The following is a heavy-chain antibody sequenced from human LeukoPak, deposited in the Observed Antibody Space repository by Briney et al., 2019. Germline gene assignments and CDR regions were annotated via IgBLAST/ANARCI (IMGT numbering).Heavy chain of an antibody. CDR2: IRQDGDTK. J-gene: IGHJ4*02. V-gene: IGHV3-7*03. CDR1: GFTFSSYW. CDR3: ARSLPYGTTWYGRSDF. Sequence: GRSLRLSCAASGFTFSSYWMNWARQAPGKGLEWVANIRQDGDTKYYVDSVKGRFTISRDNAMNSLYLQMNSLRAEDTAIYYCARSLPYGTTWYGRSDFWGQGTLVTVSS. D-gene: IGHD6-13*01.